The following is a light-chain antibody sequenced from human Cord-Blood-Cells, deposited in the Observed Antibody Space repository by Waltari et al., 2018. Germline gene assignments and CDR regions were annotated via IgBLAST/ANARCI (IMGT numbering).Light chain of an antibody. V-gene: IGLV7-46*01. CDR3: LLSYSGARV. J-gene: IGLJ3*02. CDR1: TGAVTSGHY. Sequence: QAVVTQEPSLTVSPGGPVTLTCGSSTGAVTSGHYPYWFQQKPGQAPRPLIYDTSNKHSWTPARFSGSLLGGKAALTLSGAQPEDEAEYYCLLSYSGARVFGGGTKLTVL. CDR2: DTS.